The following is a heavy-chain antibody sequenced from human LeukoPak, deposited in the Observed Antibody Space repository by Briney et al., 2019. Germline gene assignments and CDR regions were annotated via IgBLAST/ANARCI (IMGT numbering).Heavy chain of an antibody. J-gene: IGHJ5*02. Sequence: SGGSLRLSCAASGFTFSNAWMTWVRQAPGKGLEWVGRIKSQTDGGTTDYAAPVKGRFIISRDDSKNTLYLQMNSPKTEDTAVYYCTTSTSGSWGQGTLVTVSS. CDR2: IKSQTDGGTT. V-gene: IGHV3-15*01. CDR1: GFTFSNAW. D-gene: IGHD3-10*01. CDR3: TTSTSGS.